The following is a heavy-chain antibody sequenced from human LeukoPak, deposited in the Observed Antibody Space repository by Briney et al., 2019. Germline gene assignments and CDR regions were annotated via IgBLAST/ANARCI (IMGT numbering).Heavy chain of an antibody. D-gene: IGHD6-13*01. CDR2: IYYSGST. V-gene: IGHV4-59*08. CDR1: GGSISSYY. J-gene: IGHJ3*02. Sequence: PSETLSLTCTVSGGSISSYYWSWIRQPPGKGLEWIGYIYYSGSTNYNPSLKSRVTISVDTSKNQFSLKLSSVTAADTAVYYCARQRYSSSWYSEGLDDFDIWGQGTMVTVSS. CDR3: ARQRYSSSWYSEGLDDFDI.